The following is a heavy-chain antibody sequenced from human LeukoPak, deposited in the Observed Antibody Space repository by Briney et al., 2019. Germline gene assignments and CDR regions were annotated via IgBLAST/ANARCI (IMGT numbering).Heavy chain of an antibody. J-gene: IGHJ4*02. V-gene: IGHV3-66*01. CDR2: IYSGDTT. D-gene: IGHD3-10*01. CDR1: GFSFRGHH. Sequence: GGSLRLSCVVSGFSFRGHHMDWVRQAPGKGLEWVSVIYSGDTTFYADSVRGKFTISRDNSKNTLYLQMNSLRAEDTAVYYCASILRSSSGYYFDYWGQGTLVTVSS. CDR3: ASILRSSSGYYFDY.